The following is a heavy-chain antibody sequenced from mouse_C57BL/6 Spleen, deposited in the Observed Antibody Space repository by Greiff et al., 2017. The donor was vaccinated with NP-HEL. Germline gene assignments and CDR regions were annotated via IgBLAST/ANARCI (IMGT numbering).Heavy chain of an antibody. D-gene: IGHD2-3*01. V-gene: IGHV1-52*01. CDR3: ARRDDGYYGYFDV. Sequence: VKLQQPGAELVRPGSSVKLSCKASGYTFTSYWMHWVKQRPIQGLEWIGNIDPSDSETHYNQKFKDKATLTVDKSSSTAYMQLSSLTSEDSAVYYCARRDDGYYGYFDVWGTGTTVTVSS. J-gene: IGHJ1*03. CDR2: IDPSDSET. CDR1: GYTFTSYW.